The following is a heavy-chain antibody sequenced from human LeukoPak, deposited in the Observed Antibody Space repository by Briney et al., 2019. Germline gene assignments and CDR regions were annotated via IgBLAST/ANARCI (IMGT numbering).Heavy chain of an antibody. J-gene: IGHJ4*02. D-gene: IGHD1-26*01. CDR3: AHRSQVLVGATALYYFDY. V-gene: IGHV2-5*01. CDR1: GFSLSTSGVG. CDR2: IYWNDDK. Sequence: SGPTLVKPTQTLTLTCTFAGFSLSTSGVGVGWIRQPPGKALEWLALIYWNDDKRYSPSLTSRLTITKDTSKNQVVLTMNNMDPVDTATYYCAHRSQVLVGATALYYFDYWGQGTLVTVSS.